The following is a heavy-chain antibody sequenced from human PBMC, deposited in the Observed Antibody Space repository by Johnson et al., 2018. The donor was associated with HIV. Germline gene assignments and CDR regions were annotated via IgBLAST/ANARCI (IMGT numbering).Heavy chain of an antibody. D-gene: IGHD3-22*01. CDR1: GFTVSSNY. CDR3: ARDVSPRDDSSGPYGAFDI. J-gene: IGHJ3*02. V-gene: IGHV3-53*01. CDR2: VYSGGST. Sequence: VQVVESGGGLIQPGGSLRLSCAASGFTVSSNYMSWVRQAPGQGLEWVAVVYSGGSTYYADSVKGRFTISSDHSKNTLYLQMNSLRAADPAVYYCARDVSPRDDSSGPYGAFDIWGQGTMVTVSS.